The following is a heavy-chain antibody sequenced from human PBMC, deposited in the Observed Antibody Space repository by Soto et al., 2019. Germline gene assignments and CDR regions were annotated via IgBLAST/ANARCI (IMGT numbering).Heavy chain of an antibody. CDR2: MNPNSGNT. CDR3: ATVPPLWFGDKDAFDI. Sequence: ASVKVSCKASGGTFSSYAISWVRQAPGQGLEWMGWMNPNSGNTGYAQKFQGRVTMTRNTSISTAYMELSSLRSEDTAVYYCATVPPLWFGDKDAFDIWGQGTMVTVSS. D-gene: IGHD3-10*01. V-gene: IGHV1-8*02. J-gene: IGHJ3*02. CDR1: GGTFSSYA.